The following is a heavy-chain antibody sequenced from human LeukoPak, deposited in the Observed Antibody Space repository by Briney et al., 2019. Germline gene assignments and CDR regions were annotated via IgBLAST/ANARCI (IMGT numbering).Heavy chain of an antibody. CDR2: IYYSGST. D-gene: IGHD2-2*01. V-gene: IGHV4-59*01. J-gene: IGHJ6*02. CDR1: GGSISSYY. CDR3: ARDTRVVPAAKYYYYYGMDV. Sequence: PSETLSLTCTVSGGSISSYYWSWTRQPPGKGLEWIGYIYYSGSTNYNPSLKSRVTISVDTSKNQFSLKLSSVTAADTAVYYCARDTRVVPAAKYYYYYGMDVWGQGTTVTVSS.